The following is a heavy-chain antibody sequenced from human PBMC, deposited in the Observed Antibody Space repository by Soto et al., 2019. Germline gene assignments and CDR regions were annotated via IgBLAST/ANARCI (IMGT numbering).Heavy chain of an antibody. CDR3: ARRRDFCTSSRCNSYYYYGMDV. V-gene: IGHV5-51*01. J-gene: IGHJ6*02. CDR1: GYSFSSYW. D-gene: IGHD3-3*01. CDR2: IHPGDSDT. Sequence: GESLKISCKGSGYSFSSYWIAWVRQMPGKGLEWMGVIHPGDSDTRYSPSFQGQVTISVDKTISTAYLQCSSLKASDTAMYYCARRRDFCTSSRCNSYYYYGMDVWGQGTTVTVSS.